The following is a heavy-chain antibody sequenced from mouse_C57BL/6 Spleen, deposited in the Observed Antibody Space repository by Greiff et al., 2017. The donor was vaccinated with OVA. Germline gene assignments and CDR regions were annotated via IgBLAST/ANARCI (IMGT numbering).Heavy chain of an antibody. CDR2: IYPGDGDT. CDR1: GYAFSSSW. Sequence: QVQLQQSGPELVKPGASVKISCKASGYAFSSSWMNWVKQRPGKGLEWIGRIYPGDGDTNYNGKFKGKATLTADKSSSTAYMQLSSLTSEDSAVYFCARQRFSYAMDYWGQGTSVTVSS. CDR3: ARQRFSYAMDY. J-gene: IGHJ4*01. V-gene: IGHV1-82*01.